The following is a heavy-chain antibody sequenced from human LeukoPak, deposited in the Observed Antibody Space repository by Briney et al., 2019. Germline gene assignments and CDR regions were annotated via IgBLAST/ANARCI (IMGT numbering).Heavy chain of an antibody. CDR3: ARAVAGDTNWFDP. Sequence: PSQTLSLTCSVSGGSISSGSYYWSWIRQPAGKGLEWIGRIYTSGSTNYNPSLKSRVTISVDTSKNQFSLKVSSVTAADTAVYYCARAVAGDTNWFDPWGQGTLVTVSS. J-gene: IGHJ5*02. D-gene: IGHD6-19*01. CDR1: GGSISSGSYY. CDR2: IYTSGST. V-gene: IGHV4-61*02.